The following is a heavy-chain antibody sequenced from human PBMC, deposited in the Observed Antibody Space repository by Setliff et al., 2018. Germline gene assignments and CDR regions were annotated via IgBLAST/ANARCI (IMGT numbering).Heavy chain of an antibody. V-gene: IGHV1-69*13. D-gene: IGHD6-13*01. CDR3: ARVQQLGTFDY. Sequence: ASVKVSCKASGGTFSSYAISWVRQAPGQGLEWMGGIIPIFGTANYAQKFQGRATITADESTSTAYMELSSLRSEDTAVYYCARVQQLGTFDYWGQGTLVTVSS. CDR1: GGTFSSYA. J-gene: IGHJ4*02. CDR2: IIPIFGTA.